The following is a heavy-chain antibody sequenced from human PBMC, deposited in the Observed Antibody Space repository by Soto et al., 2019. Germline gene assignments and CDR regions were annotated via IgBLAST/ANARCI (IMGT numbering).Heavy chain of an antibody. CDR3: ARTGYGDHFDY. V-gene: IGHV4-59*01. J-gene: IGHJ4*02. Sequence: SETLSLTCTVSGGSLSHYHWCWIRQSPGKGLEFIGYTHDSGIINYNPSLMSRVAISLDTSKNQFSLKLTSVTAADTALYYCARTGYGDHFDYWGRGTLVTVSS. D-gene: IGHD5-18*01. CDR2: THDSGII. CDR1: GGSLSHYH.